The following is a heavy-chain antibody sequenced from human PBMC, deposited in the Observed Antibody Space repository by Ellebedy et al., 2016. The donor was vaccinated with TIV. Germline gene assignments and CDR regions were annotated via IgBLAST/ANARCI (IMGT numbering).Heavy chain of an antibody. J-gene: IGHJ4*02. V-gene: IGHV3-23*01. CDR2: ISGSGGST. CDR1: GFTFSSYA. D-gene: IGHD3-3*01. CDR3: AKSDDFWSGYFDY. Sequence: GESLKISCAASGFTFSSYAMSWVRQAPGKGLEWVSAISGSGGSTYYADSVKGRFTISRDNSKNTLYLQMNSLRAEDTAVYYCAKSDDFWSGYFDYWGQGTLVTVSS.